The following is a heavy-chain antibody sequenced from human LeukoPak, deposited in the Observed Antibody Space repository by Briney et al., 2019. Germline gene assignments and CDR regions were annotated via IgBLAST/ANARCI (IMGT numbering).Heavy chain of an antibody. D-gene: IGHD3-22*01. CDR3: AKGNYYDSSGPPSGAFDI. CDR1: GFTFDDYA. CDR2: ISWNSGSI. J-gene: IGHJ3*02. Sequence: GRSLRLSCAASGFTFDDYAMHWVRQALGKGLEWVSGISWNSGSIGYADSVKGRFTISRDNAKNSLYLQMNSLRAEDTALYYCAKGNYYDSSGPPSGAFDIWGQGTMVTVSS. V-gene: IGHV3-9*01.